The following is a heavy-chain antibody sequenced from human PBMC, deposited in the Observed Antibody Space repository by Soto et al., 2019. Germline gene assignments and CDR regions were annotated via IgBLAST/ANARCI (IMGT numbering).Heavy chain of an antibody. CDR1: GVSVNSGDYY. CDR3: ARGFKFPVGATPGWFDP. V-gene: IGHV4-30-4*01. D-gene: IGHD2-15*01. CDR2: VYYRGRT. J-gene: IGHJ5*02. Sequence: SLTCSVSGVSVNSGDYYWNWIRQAPGKGLEWIGYVYYRGRTYYSPSLQGRLTISQDTSKNQISLRLASVTVADTAVYYCARGFKFPVGATPGWFDPWGQGTLVTVSS.